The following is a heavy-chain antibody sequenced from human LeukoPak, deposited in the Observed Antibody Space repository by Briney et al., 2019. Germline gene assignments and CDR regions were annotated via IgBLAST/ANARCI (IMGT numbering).Heavy chain of an antibody. D-gene: IGHD2-2*01. CDR2: IRSDGRDK. V-gene: IGHV3-30*02. CDR3: ARDPDCGSNGCQTPSFDY. CDR1: EFTFSSYG. J-gene: IGHJ4*02. Sequence: PGGSLRLSCAASEFTFSSYGMNWVRQAPGKGLEWVAFIRSDGRDKYYADSVKGRFSIFRDNSKSTLDLQMNSLRVEDTAVYYCARDPDCGSNGCQTPSFDYWGQGTLVTVSS.